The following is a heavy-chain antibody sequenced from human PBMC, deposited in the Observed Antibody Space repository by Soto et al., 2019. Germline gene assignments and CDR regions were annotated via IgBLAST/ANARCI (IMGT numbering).Heavy chain of an antibody. J-gene: IGHJ6*03. V-gene: IGHV1-18*01. CDR2: ISAYNGNA. CDR3: ARDRGSYDYGDYSYMDV. Sequence: ASVKVSCKASGYTFTSYGISWVRQAPGQGLEWMGWISAYNGNANYAQKLQGRVTMTTDTSTSTAYMELRSLRSDDTAVYYCARDRGSYDYGDYSYMDVWGKGPTVTVSS. CDR1: GYTFTSYG. D-gene: IGHD4-17*01.